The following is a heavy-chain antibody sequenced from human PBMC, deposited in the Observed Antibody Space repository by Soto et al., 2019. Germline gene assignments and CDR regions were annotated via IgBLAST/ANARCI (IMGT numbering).Heavy chain of an antibody. Sequence: QVQLQQWGAGLLKPSETLSLTCAVYGGSFSGYYWSWIRQPPGKGLEWIGEINHSGSTNYNPSLKSRVTISVDTSKNQFSLKLSSVTAADTAVYYWARGGDSGYDFMAGYWGQGTLVTVSS. CDR1: GGSFSGYY. D-gene: IGHD5-12*01. CDR2: INHSGST. V-gene: IGHV4-34*01. J-gene: IGHJ4*02. CDR3: ARGGDSGYDFMAGY.